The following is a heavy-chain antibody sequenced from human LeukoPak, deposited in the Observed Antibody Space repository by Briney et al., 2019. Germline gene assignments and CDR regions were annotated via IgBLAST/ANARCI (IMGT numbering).Heavy chain of an antibody. CDR2: INWNGGST. D-gene: IGHD3-22*01. Sequence: GGSLRLSCAASGFTFDDYGMSWVCQAPGKGLEWVSGINWNGGSTGYADSVKGRFTISRDNAKNSLYLQMNSLRAEDTALYYCASSTYDSSGYYYGFDYWGQGTLVTVSS. V-gene: IGHV3-20*04. J-gene: IGHJ4*02. CDR1: GFTFDDYG. CDR3: ASSTYDSSGYYYGFDY.